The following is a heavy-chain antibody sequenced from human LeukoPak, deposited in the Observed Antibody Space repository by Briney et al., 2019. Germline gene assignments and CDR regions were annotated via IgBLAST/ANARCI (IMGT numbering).Heavy chain of an antibody. D-gene: IGHD4-17*01. V-gene: IGHV3-7*01. CDR1: EFTFSSYW. CDR3: ARLGARQMLEY. CDR2: IKQDGGQI. J-gene: IGHJ4*02. Sequence: GGSLRFSCAASEFTFSSYWMSWVRQAPGKGLEWVANIKQDGGQIYYLESVKGRFTVSRDNAKNSLYLQMNSLRAEDTAVYYCARLGARQMLEYWGQGTLVTVSS.